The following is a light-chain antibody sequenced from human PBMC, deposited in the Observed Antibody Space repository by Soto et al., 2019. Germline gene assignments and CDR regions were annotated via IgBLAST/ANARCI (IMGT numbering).Light chain of an antibody. V-gene: IGLV2-23*01. J-gene: IGLJ2*01. Sequence: QSALTQPASVSGSPGQSITISCTGTSSDVGSYNLVSWYQQHPGKAPKLMIYGDSKRPSGVSNRFSGSKSGNTASLTISGLQAEDEADYYCCGYAGSSTWVFVGGTKLTVL. CDR2: GDS. CDR3: CGYAGSSTWV. CDR1: SSDVGSYNL.